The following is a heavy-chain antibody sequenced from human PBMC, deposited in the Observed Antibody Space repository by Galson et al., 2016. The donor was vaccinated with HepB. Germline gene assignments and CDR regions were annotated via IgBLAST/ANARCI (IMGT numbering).Heavy chain of an antibody. V-gene: IGHV3-23*01. CDR3: AVAAGYSSDY. Sequence: SLRLSCAASGFTFSNYGMTWVRQAPGKGLEVVSSISRSGDSTDYADSVKGRFTISRDNSKNTLSLQMNSLRAEDTAIYYCAVAAGYSSDYWGQGTLVIVSS. J-gene: IGHJ4*02. CDR2: ISRSGDST. D-gene: IGHD2-15*01. CDR1: GFTFSNYG.